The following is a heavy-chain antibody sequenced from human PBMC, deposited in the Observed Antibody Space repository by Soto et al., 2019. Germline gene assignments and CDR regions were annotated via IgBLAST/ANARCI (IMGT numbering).Heavy chain of an antibody. D-gene: IGHD2-2*01. CDR3: ARVPRYCSSTSCFDY. J-gene: IGHJ4*02. Sequence: GSLRLSCAASGFIFTRYSMNWVRQAPGKGLEWVSSISSSSSYIYYADSVKGRFTISRDNAKNSLYLQMNSLRAEDTAVYYCARVPRYCSSTSCFDYWGQGTLVTVSS. V-gene: IGHV3-21*01. CDR1: GFIFTRYS. CDR2: ISSSSSYI.